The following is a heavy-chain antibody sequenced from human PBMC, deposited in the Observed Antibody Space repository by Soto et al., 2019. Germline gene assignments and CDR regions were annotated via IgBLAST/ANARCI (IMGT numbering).Heavy chain of an antibody. CDR1: GFTVSSNY. CDR2: IYSGGST. D-gene: IGHD2-15*01. CDR3: AGGGFPSNYCSGGSCYSNYYYYYMDV. J-gene: IGHJ6*03. V-gene: IGHV3-66*01. Sequence: GGSLRLSCAASGFTVSSNYMSWVRQAPGKGLEWVSVIYSGGSTYYADSVKGRFTISRDNSKNTLYLQMNSLRAEDTAVYYCAGGGFPSNYCSGGSCYSNYYYYYMDVWGKGTTVTVSS.